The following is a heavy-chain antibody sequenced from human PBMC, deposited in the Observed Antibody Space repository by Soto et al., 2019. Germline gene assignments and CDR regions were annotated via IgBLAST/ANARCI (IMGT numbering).Heavy chain of an antibody. V-gene: IGHV1-3*01. D-gene: IGHD3-3*01. Sequence: ASVKVSCKACGYTFTSYAMHWVRQAPGQRLEWMGWINAGNGNTKYSQKFQGRVTITRDTSASTAYMELSSLRSEDTAVYYCARDPNHYDFWSGYYPEKYYFDYWGQGTLVTAPQ. CDR2: INAGNGNT. J-gene: IGHJ4*02. CDR3: ARDPNHYDFWSGYYPEKYYFDY. CDR1: GYTFTSYA.